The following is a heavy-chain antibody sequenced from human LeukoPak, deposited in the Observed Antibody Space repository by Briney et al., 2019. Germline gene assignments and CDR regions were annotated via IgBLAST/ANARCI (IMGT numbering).Heavy chain of an antibody. D-gene: IGHD1-26*01. CDR2: IDHTGKT. CDR1: GGSFSGYY. CDR3: ARRGIRLHIIYRGDFDF. Sequence: KPWETLSLSCAVYGGSFSGYYWSWVRQTPGKRLEWVGEIDHTGKTNYNPSLKSRVTISVDTPESQFFLKLNSVTAADTATYYCARRGIRLHIIYRGDFDFWGQGTSLIVSS. J-gene: IGHJ4*02. V-gene: IGHV4-34*01.